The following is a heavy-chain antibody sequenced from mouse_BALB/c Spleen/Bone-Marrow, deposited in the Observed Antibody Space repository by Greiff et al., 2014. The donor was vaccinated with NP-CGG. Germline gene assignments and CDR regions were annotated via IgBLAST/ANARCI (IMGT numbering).Heavy chain of an antibody. V-gene: IGHV1-7*01. CDR2: INPSTGYT. CDR3: ARRLNWDWFAY. D-gene: IGHD4-1*01. J-gene: IGHJ3*01. CDR1: GYIFTSYW. Sequence: LVESGAELAKPGASVKMSCKASGYIFTSYWMHWVKQRPGQGLEWIGYINPSTGYTDYNQKFKDKATLTADKSSSTAYMQLSSLTSEDSAVYYCARRLNWDWFAYWGQGTLVTVSA.